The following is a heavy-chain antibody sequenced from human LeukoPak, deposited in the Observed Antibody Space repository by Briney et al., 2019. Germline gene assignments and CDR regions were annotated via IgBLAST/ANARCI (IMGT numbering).Heavy chain of an antibody. D-gene: IGHD5-18*01. V-gene: IGHV4-39*01. J-gene: IGHJ5*02. CDR2: IYCSGST. CDR3: ACAAGYSYDNWFDP. CDR1: GGSISSSSYY. Sequence: SETLSLTCTVSGGSISSSSYYWGWIRQPPGKGLEWIGSIYCSGSTYYNPSLKSRVTISVDTSKNQFSLKLSSVTAADTAVYYCACAAGYSYDNWFDPWGQGTLVTVSS.